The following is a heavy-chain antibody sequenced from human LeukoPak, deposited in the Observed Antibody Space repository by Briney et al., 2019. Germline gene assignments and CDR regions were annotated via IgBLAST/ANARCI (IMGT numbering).Heavy chain of an antibody. CDR2: ISSSGSTI. D-gene: IGHD3-22*01. Sequence: GGSLRLSCAASGFTFSDYYMSWIRQAPGKGLEWVSYISSSGSTIYYADSVKGRFTISGDNAKNSLYLQMNSLRAEDTAVYYWAREGAYYYDSFLDYWGQGTLGTVSS. CDR3: AREGAYYYDSFLDY. V-gene: IGHV3-11*01. CDR1: GFTFSDYY. J-gene: IGHJ4*02.